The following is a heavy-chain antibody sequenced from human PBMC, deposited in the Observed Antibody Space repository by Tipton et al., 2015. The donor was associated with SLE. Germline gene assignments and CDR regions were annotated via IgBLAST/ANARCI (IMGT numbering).Heavy chain of an antibody. Sequence: QLVQSGAEVKKPGASVKVSCKASGYTFTSYDINWVRQATGQGLEWMGWMNPNSGNTGYAQKFQGRVTMTRSTSISTAYMELSSLRSGDTAVYYCARGRPLYYDFWSGYYTGMDWFGPWGQGTLVTVSS. J-gene: IGHJ5*02. CDR3: ARGRPLYYDFWSGYYTGMDWFGP. CDR1: GYTFTSYD. CDR2: MNPNSGNT. D-gene: IGHD3-3*01. V-gene: IGHV1-8*01.